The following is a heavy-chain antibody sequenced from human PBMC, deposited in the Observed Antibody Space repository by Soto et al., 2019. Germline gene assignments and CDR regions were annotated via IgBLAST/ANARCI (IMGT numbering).Heavy chain of an antibody. D-gene: IGHD5-12*01. V-gene: IGHV4-34*01. CDR3: ARGTDSGYAAGYYYYMDV. CDR2: INHSGST. CDR1: GGSFSGYY. J-gene: IGHJ6*03. Sequence: PSETLSLTCAVYGGSFSGYYWSWIRQPPGKGLEWIGEINHSGSTNYNPSLKSRVTISVDTSKNQFSLKLSSVTAADTAVYYCARGTDSGYAAGYYYYMDVWGKGTTVTVSS.